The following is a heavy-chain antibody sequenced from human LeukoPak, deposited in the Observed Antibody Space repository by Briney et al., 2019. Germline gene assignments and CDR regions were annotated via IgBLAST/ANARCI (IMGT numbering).Heavy chain of an antibody. Sequence: GGSLRLSCAASGFTFSSYVMNWVRQAPGKGLEWVSGISDSGGGTYYADSVKGRFTISRDNPKNALYLQMNSLRAEDTAVYYCAKLPGRAADYWGQGTLVTVSS. CDR3: AKLPGRAADY. CDR1: GFTFSSYV. V-gene: IGHV3-23*01. J-gene: IGHJ4*02. CDR2: ISDSGGGT.